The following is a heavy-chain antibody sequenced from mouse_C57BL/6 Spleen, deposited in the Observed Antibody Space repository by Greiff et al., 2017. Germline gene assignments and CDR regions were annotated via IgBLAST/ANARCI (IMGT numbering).Heavy chain of an antibody. J-gene: IGHJ1*03. Sequence: QVQLQQPGAELVMPGASVKLSCKASGYTFTSYWMHWVKQRPGQGLEWIGEIDPSDSYTNYNQKFKGKSTLTVDKSSSTAYMQLSSLTSEDSAVYYCARSHYYGSSYGYFDVWSTGTTVTVSS. CDR2: IDPSDSYT. D-gene: IGHD1-1*01. CDR1: GYTFTSYW. V-gene: IGHV1-69*01. CDR3: ARSHYYGSSYGYFDV.